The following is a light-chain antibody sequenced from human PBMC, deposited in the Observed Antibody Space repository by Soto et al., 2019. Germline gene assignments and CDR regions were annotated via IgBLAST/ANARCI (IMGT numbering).Light chain of an antibody. CDR2: DVS. CDR1: SSDVGGYNY. Sequence: QSALTQPASVSGSPGQSITISCTGTSSDVGGYNYVSWSQQHPGKAPKLMIYDVSNRPSGVSNRFSGSKSGNTASLTVSGLQAEDGADYYCSSYTSNSTRVFGGGTKLTVL. J-gene: IGLJ2*01. CDR3: SSYTSNSTRV. V-gene: IGLV2-14*01.